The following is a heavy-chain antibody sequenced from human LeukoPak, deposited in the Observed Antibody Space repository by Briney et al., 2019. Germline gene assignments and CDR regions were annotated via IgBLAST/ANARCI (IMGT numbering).Heavy chain of an antibody. J-gene: IGHJ4*02. CDR3: AKPGRGSYGSLAYFDY. V-gene: IGHV3-30*04. Sequence: GGSLRLSCAPSGFTLSSYAIHWVRQAPDKGLEWVAFISYDGSNKYYADSVKGRFTISRDNSKNTLYLQMNSLRAEDTAVYYCAKPGRGSYGSLAYFDYWGQGTLVTVSS. CDR2: ISYDGSNK. D-gene: IGHD1-26*01. CDR1: GFTLSSYA.